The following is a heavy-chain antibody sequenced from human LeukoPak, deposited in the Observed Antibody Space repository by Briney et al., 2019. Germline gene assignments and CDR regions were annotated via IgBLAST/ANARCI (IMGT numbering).Heavy chain of an antibody. CDR2: IYYSGST. J-gene: IGHJ5*02. D-gene: IGHD2-2*01. V-gene: IGHV4-59*01. CDR1: GGSFSGYY. Sequence: SETLSLTCAVYGGSFSGYYWSWIRQPPGKGLEWIGYIYYSGSTNYNPSLKSRVTISVDTSKNQFSLKLSSVTAADTAVYYCARVLEDIVVVPAARGNYNWFDPWGQGTLVTVSS. CDR3: ARVLEDIVVVPAARGNYNWFDP.